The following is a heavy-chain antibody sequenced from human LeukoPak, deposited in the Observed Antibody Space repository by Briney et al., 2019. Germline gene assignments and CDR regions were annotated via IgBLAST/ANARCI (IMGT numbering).Heavy chain of an antibody. D-gene: IGHD7-27*01. CDR2: INPSGGST. J-gene: IGHJ3*02. CDR1: GYTFTNYY. Sequence: ASVKVSCKASGYTFTNYYMHWVRQAPGQGLEWMGVINPSGGSTSYAQNFQGRVTMTRDMSTSTVYMELSSLRADDTAVYYCARDLFTRKNLGNWDSRAFHIWGQGTMVTVSS. CDR3: ARDLFTRKNLGNWDSRAFHI. V-gene: IGHV1-46*01.